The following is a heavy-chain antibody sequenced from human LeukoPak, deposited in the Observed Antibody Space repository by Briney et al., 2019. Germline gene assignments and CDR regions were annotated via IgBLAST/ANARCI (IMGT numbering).Heavy chain of an antibody. CDR1: SGSLRNYY. CDR2: IYYSGST. J-gene: IGHJ3*02. V-gene: IGHV4-59*08. Sequence: PSETLSLTCAVYSGSLRNYYWSWIRQPPGKGLEWIGYIYYSGSTNYNPSLKSRVTISVDTSKNQFSLKLSSVTAADTAVYYCARTDSSGYRDAFDIWGQGTMVTVSS. CDR3: ARTDSSGYRDAFDI. D-gene: IGHD3-22*01.